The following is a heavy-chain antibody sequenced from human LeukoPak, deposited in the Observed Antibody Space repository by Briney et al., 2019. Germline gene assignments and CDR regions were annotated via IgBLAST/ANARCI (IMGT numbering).Heavy chain of an antibody. Sequence: SETLSLTCTVSGYSISSGYYWGWIRQPPGKGLEWIGSIYHSGSTYYNPSLKSRVTISVDTSKNQFSLKLSSVTAADTAVYYCARHVGLTRATNAFDIWGQGTMVTVSS. CDR1: GYSISSGYY. CDR3: ARHVGLTRATNAFDI. V-gene: IGHV4-38-2*02. J-gene: IGHJ3*02. D-gene: IGHD2-2*03. CDR2: IYHSGST.